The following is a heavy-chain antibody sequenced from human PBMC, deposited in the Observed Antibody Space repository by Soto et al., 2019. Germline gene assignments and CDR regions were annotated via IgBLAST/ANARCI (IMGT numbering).Heavy chain of an antibody. D-gene: IGHD3-16*01. J-gene: IGHJ4*02. V-gene: IGHV3-48*01. CDR3: ARTGSNGFLDY. CDR2: ITGRSNTI. CDR1: GFTLSSYS. Sequence: EVQLVESGGGLVQPGGSLRLSCEASGFTLSSYSMNWALQAPGKGLKWVSYITGRSNTIYYADSVKGRFTISRDNAKNSLYLQMNSLRAEDTAVYYFARTGSNGFLDYWGQGTRVTVSS.